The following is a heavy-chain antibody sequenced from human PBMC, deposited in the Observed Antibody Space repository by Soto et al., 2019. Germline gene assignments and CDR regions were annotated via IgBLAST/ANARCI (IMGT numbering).Heavy chain of an antibody. Sequence: QVQLVQSGAEVKKPGASVKVSCKASGYTFTSYAMHCVRQAPGQRLEWMGWINAGNGNTKYSQKFQGRVTITRDTSASTAYMELSSLRSEDTAVYYCARAHYDILTGYSLNWFDPWGQGTLVTVSS. D-gene: IGHD3-9*01. CDR3: ARAHYDILTGYSLNWFDP. J-gene: IGHJ5*02. V-gene: IGHV1-3*01. CDR2: INAGNGNT. CDR1: GYTFTSYA.